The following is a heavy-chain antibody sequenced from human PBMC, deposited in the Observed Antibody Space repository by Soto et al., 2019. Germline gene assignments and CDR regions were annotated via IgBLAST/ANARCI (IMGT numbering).Heavy chain of an antibody. J-gene: IGHJ6*02. CDR3: ARAYRLGDYDILTGPYGMDV. V-gene: IGHV3-21*01. CDR2: ISSSSSYI. D-gene: IGHD3-9*01. Sequence: PGGSLRLSCAASGFTFSSYSMNWVRQAPGKGLEWVSSISSSSSYIYYADSVKGRFTISRDNAKNSLYLQMNSLRAEDTAVYYCARAYRLGDYDILTGPYGMDVWDQGTTVTVSS. CDR1: GFTFSSYS.